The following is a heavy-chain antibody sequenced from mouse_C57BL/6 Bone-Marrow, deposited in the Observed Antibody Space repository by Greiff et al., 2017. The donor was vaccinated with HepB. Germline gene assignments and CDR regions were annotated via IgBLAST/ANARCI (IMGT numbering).Heavy chain of an antibody. J-gene: IGHJ3*01. Sequence: EVMLVESGGDLVKPGGSLKLSCAASGFTFSSYGMSWVRQTPDKRLEWVATISSGGSYTYYPDSVKGRFTISRDNAKNTLYLQMSSLKSEDTAMYYCARQDYYGSRAFAYWGQGTLVTVSA. CDR2: ISSGGSYT. CDR3: ARQDYYGSRAFAY. D-gene: IGHD1-1*01. V-gene: IGHV5-6*01. CDR1: GFTFSSYG.